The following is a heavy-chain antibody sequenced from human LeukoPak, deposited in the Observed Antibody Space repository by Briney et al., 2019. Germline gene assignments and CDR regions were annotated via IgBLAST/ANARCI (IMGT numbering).Heavy chain of an antibody. J-gene: IGHJ4*02. CDR2: INHSGIT. Sequence: SETLSLTFGVYGGSFSGYYWTWIRQPPGKGLEWIGEINHSGITNYNPSLKSRVTISIDTSKSQFSLKLNSVTAADTAVYYCSRGLSDVYWGQGTLVTVSS. CDR3: SRGLSDVY. V-gene: IGHV4-34*01. CDR1: GGSFSGYY.